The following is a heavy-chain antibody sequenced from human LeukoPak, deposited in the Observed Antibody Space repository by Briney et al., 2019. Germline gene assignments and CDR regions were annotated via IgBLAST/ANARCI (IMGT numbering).Heavy chain of an antibody. J-gene: IGHJ6*03. D-gene: IGHD2-15*01. Sequence: SATQSLTRSVSAASITSSSYYWGLIRQPPWKGPDRIGSIYYSGSTYYNPSLRSRVTISLDTSKNQFSLKLSSVTAADTAVYYCARHDSGGGDYYFYYIDVWGKGTTVTVSS. V-gene: IGHV4-39*01. CDR1: AASITSSSYY. CDR2: IYYSGST. CDR3: ARHDSGGGDYYFYYIDV.